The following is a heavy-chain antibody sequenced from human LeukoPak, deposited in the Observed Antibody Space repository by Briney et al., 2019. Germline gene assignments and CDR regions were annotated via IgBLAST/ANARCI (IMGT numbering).Heavy chain of an antibody. J-gene: IGHJ3*02. D-gene: IGHD3-22*01. CDR3: ARVYYYDSSGYRAFDI. Sequence: ASVKVSCKASGGTFSSYAISWVRQAPGQGLEWMGGIIPIFGTANYAQKFQGRVTITADESTSTAYMELSSLRSEDTAVYYCARVYYYDSSGYRAFDIWGQGTMVTVSS. V-gene: IGHV1-69*13. CDR1: GGTFSSYA. CDR2: IIPIFGTA.